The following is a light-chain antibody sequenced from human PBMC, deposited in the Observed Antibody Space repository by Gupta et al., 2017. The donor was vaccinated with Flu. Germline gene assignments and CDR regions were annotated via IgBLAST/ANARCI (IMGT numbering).Light chain of an antibody. CDR2: EGN. CDR3: CSYAGYSFYV. J-gene: IGLJ1*01. CDR1: SSDVGSYNL. Sequence: QSALTQPASVSGSPGQSITISCTGTSSDVGSYNLVSWYQQHPVKAPKLVIYEGNTRPSGVTHRFSGSKSGNTASLTISGRQTEEEADYFCCSYAGYSFYVFGTGTKVTVL. V-gene: IGLV2-23*01.